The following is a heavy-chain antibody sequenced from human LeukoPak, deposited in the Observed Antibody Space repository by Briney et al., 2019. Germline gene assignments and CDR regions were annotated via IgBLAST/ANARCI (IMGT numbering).Heavy chain of an antibody. J-gene: IGHJ5*02. Sequence: PSETLSLTCTVSDSSITSTYYWAWFRQPPGKGLEWIATVFRLQTVRTFNNPSLESRVTMSLDPSQSQFSLNLTSVTAADTALYFCARVLHAPYLIDPWGQGTLVTVSS. CDR1: DSSITSTYY. V-gene: IGHV4-38-2*02. D-gene: IGHD2-8*01. CDR2: VFRLQTVRT. CDR3: ARVLHAPYLIDP.